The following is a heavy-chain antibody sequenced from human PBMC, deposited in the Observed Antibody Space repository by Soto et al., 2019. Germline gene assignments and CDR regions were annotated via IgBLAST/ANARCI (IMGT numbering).Heavy chain of an antibody. CDR2: TYYRSKWYN. CDR3: AAEVPSGYDSQYYYYGMDV. CDR1: GDSVSSNSAA. D-gene: IGHD5-12*01. V-gene: IGHV6-1*01. J-gene: IGHJ6*02. Sequence: PSQTLSLTCAISGDSVSSNSAAWNWIRQSPSRGLEWLGRTYYRSKWYNDYAVSVKSRITINPDTSKNQFSLQLNSVTPEDTAVYYCAAEVPSGYDSQYYYYGMDVWGQGTTVTVSS.